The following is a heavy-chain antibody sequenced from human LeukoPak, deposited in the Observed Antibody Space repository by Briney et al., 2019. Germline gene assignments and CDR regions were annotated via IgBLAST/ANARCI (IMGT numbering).Heavy chain of an antibody. V-gene: IGHV3-13*03. Sequence: GWSLRLSCAACGFTFSSYDLHWVRQATGKGLEWVSAIGTAGDTYYPGSVKGQFTISRENAKNSLYLQMNSLRAGDTAVYYCAREGLRGATGSVDYWGQGALVTVSS. CDR1: GFTFSSYD. CDR3: AREGLRGATGSVDY. D-gene: IGHD1-26*01. J-gene: IGHJ4*02. CDR2: IGTAGDT.